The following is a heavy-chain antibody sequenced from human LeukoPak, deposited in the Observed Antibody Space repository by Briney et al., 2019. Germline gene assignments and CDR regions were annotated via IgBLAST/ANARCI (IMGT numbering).Heavy chain of an antibody. CDR1: SGSISSYY. V-gene: IGHV4-4*07. D-gene: IGHD7-27*01. J-gene: IGHJ4*02. Sequence: SETLSLTCTVSSGSISSYYWSWIRQPAGKGLEWIGRIYISGSTNYNPSLKSRVTMSVDTSKNQFSLKLSSVTAADTAVYYCARAPINWGRDHYFDYWGQGTLVTVSS. CDR2: IYISGST. CDR3: ARAPINWGRDHYFDY.